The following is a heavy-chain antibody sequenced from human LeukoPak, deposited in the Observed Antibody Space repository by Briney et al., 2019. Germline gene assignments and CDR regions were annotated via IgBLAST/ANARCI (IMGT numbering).Heavy chain of an antibody. CDR1: GGSISSGGYY. Sequence: SETLSLTCTVSGGSISSGGYYWSWIRQYPGKGLEWIGYIYYSGSTYYNPSLKSRVTISVDTSKNQFSLKLSSVTAADTAVYYCAWFYGGNSGYYFDCWGQGTLVTVSS. D-gene: IGHD4-23*01. CDR3: AWFYGGNSGYYFDC. J-gene: IGHJ4*02. CDR2: IYYSGST. V-gene: IGHV4-31*03.